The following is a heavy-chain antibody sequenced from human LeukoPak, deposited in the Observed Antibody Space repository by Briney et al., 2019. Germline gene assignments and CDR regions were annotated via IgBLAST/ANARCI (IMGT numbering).Heavy chain of an antibody. D-gene: IGHD2/OR15-2a*01. CDR3: AVEYNSSPYAFDL. J-gene: IGHJ3*01. Sequence: GGSLRLSCVASGFTFSSYGMLWVRQAPGKGLEWVAVIWYDGSNKYYADSVKGRFTISRDNSKNTLYLQMNSLRVEDTAVYYCAVEYNSSPYAFDLWGQGTKVTVSS. V-gene: IGHV3-33*01. CDR1: GFTFSSYG. CDR2: IWYDGSNK.